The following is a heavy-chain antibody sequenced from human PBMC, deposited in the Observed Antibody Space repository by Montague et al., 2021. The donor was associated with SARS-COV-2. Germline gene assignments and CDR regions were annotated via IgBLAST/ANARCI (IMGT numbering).Heavy chain of an antibody. CDR3: ARGTGYDYYFDC. Sequence: SETLSLTCSVSGGSIGDYYWNWIRQPLGKGLEWIGYIYYNTGNTNYNPSLQSRVTISLDTSKNQSSLNLRSVTAADTALYFCARGTGYDYYFDCWGLGTLVTVSS. V-gene: IGHV4-59*01. D-gene: IGHD5-12*01. CDR1: GGSIGDYY. J-gene: IGHJ4*02. CDR2: IYYNTGNT.